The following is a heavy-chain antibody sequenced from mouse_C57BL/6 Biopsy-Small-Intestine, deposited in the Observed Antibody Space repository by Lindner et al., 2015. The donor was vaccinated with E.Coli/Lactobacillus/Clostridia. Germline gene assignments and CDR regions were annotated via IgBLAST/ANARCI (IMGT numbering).Heavy chain of an antibody. V-gene: IGHV1S18*01. Sequence: SVKVSCKASVFSFTASAVQWVRQSRGEGLEWIGWIVVGTGNTDYAQTFQERVTITTDKSTNTAYMELRNLRSEDTAVYYCATSTYYYYSDFYGYEWGQGTQVTVSS. D-gene: IGHD2-2*01. CDR1: VFSFTASA. CDR2: IVVGTGNT. CDR3: ATSTYYYYSDFYGYE. J-gene: IGHJ3*02.